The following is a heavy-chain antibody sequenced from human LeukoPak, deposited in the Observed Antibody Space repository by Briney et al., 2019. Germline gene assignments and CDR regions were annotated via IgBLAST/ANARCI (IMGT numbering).Heavy chain of an antibody. CDR2: ISTDGSI. J-gene: IGHJ6*02. CDR3: ARDLSVMDV. CDR1: GFTFSSYW. V-gene: IGHV3-74*01. Sequence: PGGSLRLSCEASGFTFSSYWMHWVRQAPGKGLVWVSRISTDGSIIYADSVKGRFTISRDSAKSTLFLQMNSLRAEDTAVYYCARDLSVMDVWGRGTTVTVSS. D-gene: IGHD2/OR15-2a*01.